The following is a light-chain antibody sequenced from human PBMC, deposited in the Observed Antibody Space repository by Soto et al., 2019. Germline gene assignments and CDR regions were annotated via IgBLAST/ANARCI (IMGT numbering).Light chain of an antibody. CDR1: QSISNY. CDR2: GTS. J-gene: IGKJ2*01. V-gene: IGKV1-39*01. CDR3: QQSYGSPPYT. Sequence: IQMTQSPSSLSASVGDRVTITCRASQSISNYLNWYQQKPGKAPKPLIYGTSSLQSGVPSRFSGSGSGTDFTLTTSSLQPEDFATYYCQQSYGSPPYTFGQGTKVDIK.